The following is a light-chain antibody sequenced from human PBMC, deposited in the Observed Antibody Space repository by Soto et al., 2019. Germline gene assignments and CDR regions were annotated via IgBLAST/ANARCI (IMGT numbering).Light chain of an antibody. CDR2: GAS. Sequence: EIVLTLSPDTLSLSPGERATLSCRASQTINDNYLAWYQQKSGQAPRLLIYGASTRATGVPDRFSGVGSETDFTLIISRLEPDDFAVYYCQQYGRSTSWAFGQGTKVEIQ. V-gene: IGKV3-20*01. CDR1: QTINDNY. J-gene: IGKJ1*01. CDR3: QQYGRSTSWA.